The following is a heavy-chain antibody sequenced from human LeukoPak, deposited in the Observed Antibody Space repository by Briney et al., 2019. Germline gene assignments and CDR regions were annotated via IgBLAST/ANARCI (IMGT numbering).Heavy chain of an antibody. J-gene: IGHJ5*02. D-gene: IGHD2-2*01. CDR1: GYTFIGYY. V-gene: IGHV1-2*02. CDR2: INPNSGGT. Sequence: GASVKVSCKASGYTFIGYYMHWVRQAPGQGLEWMGWINPNSGGTNYAQKFQGRVTMTRDTSISTAYMELSRLRSDDTAVYYCARDPVRGYCSSTSCYINWFDPWGQGTLVTVSS. CDR3: ARDPVRGYCSSTSCYINWFDP.